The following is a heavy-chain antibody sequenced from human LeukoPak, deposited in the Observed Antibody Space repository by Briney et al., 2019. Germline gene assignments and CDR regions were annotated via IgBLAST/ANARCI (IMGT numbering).Heavy chain of an antibody. CDR3: ARGRRLYYDYGMDV. CDR1: RYTFTSYD. V-gene: IGHV1-8*01. J-gene: IGHJ6*02. Sequence: VASVKVSCKTSRYTFTSYDINWVRQATGQELQWMGWMNPNSGNTGYAQKFQGRVTMTRNTSISTAYMELSSLRSEDTAVYYCARGRRLYYDYGMDVWGQGTTVTVSS. CDR2: MNPNSGNT.